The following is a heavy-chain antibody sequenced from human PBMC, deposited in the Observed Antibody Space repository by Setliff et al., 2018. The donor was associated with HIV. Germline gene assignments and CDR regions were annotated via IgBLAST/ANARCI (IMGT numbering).Heavy chain of an antibody. Sequence: PSETLSLTCIVSGASISSNTWSWIRQAPGKGLQWIGFIYNSVTTNYNPTLKSRVTISVDTSKNQFSLKLSSVTAADTAVYYCAREPAPNIVGATPYAFDIWGQGTMVTVSS. CDR2: IYNSVTT. J-gene: IGHJ3*02. CDR3: AREPAPNIVGATPYAFDI. CDR1: GASISSNT. V-gene: IGHV4-59*01. D-gene: IGHD1-26*01.